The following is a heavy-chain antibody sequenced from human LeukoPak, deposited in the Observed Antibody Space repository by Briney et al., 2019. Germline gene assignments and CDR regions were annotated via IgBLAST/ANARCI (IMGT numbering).Heavy chain of an antibody. CDR1: GIIFSNYA. Sequence: GGSLRLSCAASGIIFSNYAMHWVRQGLRKGVECISTISSDGGSTYYANSVKGRFTISRDNSKNTLYLQMGSLRAEDMAVYYCARGRQGAKTRYFDLWGRGTRVTVSS. CDR3: ARGRQGAKTRYFDL. J-gene: IGHJ2*01. D-gene: IGHD1-26*01. CDR2: ISSDGGST. V-gene: IGHV3-64*01.